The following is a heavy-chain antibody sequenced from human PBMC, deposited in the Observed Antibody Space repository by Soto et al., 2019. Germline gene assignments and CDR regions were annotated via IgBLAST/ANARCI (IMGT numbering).Heavy chain of an antibody. D-gene: IGHD2-15*01. Sequence: DVQLVDSGGGLVQPGGSLRLSCAASGFTFSNYWMHWVRLTPGKGLVWVSRVNGDGSITSYADSVKGRFTISRDNAKNTLYLQMNSLRAEDTALYYCARVSQGSYCSGGNCYSDYWGQGTLANVSS. CDR2: VNGDGSIT. CDR1: GFTFSNYW. V-gene: IGHV3-74*01. J-gene: IGHJ4*02. CDR3: ARVSQGSYCSGGNCYSDY.